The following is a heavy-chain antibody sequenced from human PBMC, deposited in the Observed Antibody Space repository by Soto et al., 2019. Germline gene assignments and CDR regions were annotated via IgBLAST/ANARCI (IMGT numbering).Heavy chain of an antibody. V-gene: IGHV3-21*01. CDR3: ARDPPPSAAAEDY. Sequence: GGSLRLSCAASGFTFSSYSMNWVRQAPGKGLEWVSSISSSSSYIYYADSVKGRFTISRDNAKNSLYLQMNSLRAEDTAVYYCARDPPPSAAAEDYWGQGTLVTVSS. J-gene: IGHJ4*02. CDR2: ISSSSSYI. D-gene: IGHD6-13*01. CDR1: GFTFSSYS.